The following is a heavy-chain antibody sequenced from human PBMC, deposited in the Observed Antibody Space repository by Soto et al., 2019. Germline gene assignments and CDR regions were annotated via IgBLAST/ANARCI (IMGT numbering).Heavy chain of an antibody. D-gene: IGHD1-26*01. V-gene: IGHV1-69*13. CDR1: GGTFSSYA. Sequence: ASVKVSCKVSGGTFSSYAISWVRQAPGQGLEWMGGIIPIFGTANYAQKFQGRVTITADESTSTAYMELSSLRSEDTAVYYCARQDGGSLYYYYGMDVWGQGTTVTVSS. CDR2: IIPIFGTA. CDR3: ARQDGGSLYYYYGMDV. J-gene: IGHJ6*02.